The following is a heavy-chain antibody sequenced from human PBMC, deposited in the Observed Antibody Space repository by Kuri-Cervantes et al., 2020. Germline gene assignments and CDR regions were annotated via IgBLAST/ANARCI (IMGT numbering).Heavy chain of an antibody. J-gene: IGHJ6*02. Sequence: SVKVSCKASGYTFTSYDINWVRQATGQGLEWMGWMNPNSGNTGYAQKFQGRVTMTRNTSISTAYMELISLRSEDTAVYYCARGPRKYGGYVVTYSYYGTDVWSQGTTVTVSS. V-gene: IGHV1-8*01. CDR1: GYTFTSYD. D-gene: IGHD5-12*01. CDR3: ARGPRKYGGYVVTYSYYGTDV. CDR2: MNPNSGNT.